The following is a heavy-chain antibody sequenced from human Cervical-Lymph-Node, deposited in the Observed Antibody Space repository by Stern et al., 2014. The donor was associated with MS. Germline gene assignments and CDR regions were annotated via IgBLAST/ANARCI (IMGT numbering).Heavy chain of an antibody. CDR1: GYTLTELS. CDR3: ATPLTRYDSSGFDY. D-gene: IGHD3-22*01. J-gene: IGHJ4*02. V-gene: IGHV1-24*01. CDR2: FDPEDGET. Sequence: MQLVESGAEVKKPGASVKVSCKVSGYTLTELSMHWVRQAPGKGLEWMGGFDPEDGETIYAQKFQGRVTMTEDTSTATAYKELNHLRSEDTAVYYCATPLTRYDSSGFDYWGQGTLVTVSS.